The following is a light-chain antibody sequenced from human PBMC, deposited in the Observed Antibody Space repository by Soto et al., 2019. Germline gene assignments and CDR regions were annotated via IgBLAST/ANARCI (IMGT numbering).Light chain of an antibody. CDR2: DVS. Sequence: QSVLTQPRSVSGSPGQSVTISCTGTSSDVGGYNYVSWYQQHPGKAPKLMIYDVSKRPSGVPDRFSGSKSGNTASLTISGLQAEDEADYYCCSYAGSYTLLGTGTKVT. V-gene: IGLV2-11*01. J-gene: IGLJ1*01. CDR3: CSYAGSYTL. CDR1: SSDVGGYNY.